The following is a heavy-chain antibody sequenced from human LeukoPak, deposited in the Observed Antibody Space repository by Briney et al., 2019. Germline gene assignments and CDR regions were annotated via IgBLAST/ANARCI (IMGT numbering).Heavy chain of an antibody. CDR3: ARDPLGYCTNGVCYSFDY. CDR2: IYTSGST. D-gene: IGHD2-8*01. V-gene: IGHV4-61*02. CDR1: GGSISSGSYY. J-gene: IGHJ4*02. Sequence: SQTLSLTCTVSGGSISSGSYYWSWIRPPAGKGLEWIGRIYTSGSTNYNPSLKSRVTISVDTSKNQFSLKLSSVTAADTAVYYCARDPLGYCTNGVCYSFDYWGQGTLVTVSS.